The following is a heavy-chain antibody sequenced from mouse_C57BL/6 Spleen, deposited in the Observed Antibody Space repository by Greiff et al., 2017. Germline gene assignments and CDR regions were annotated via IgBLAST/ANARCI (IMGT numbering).Heavy chain of an antibody. CDR3: ARWKGSTMVTTEGGFDY. V-gene: IGHV1-81*01. J-gene: IGHJ2*01. CDR1: GYTFTSYG. CDR2: IYPRSGNT. Sequence: QVQLQQSGAELARPGASVKLSCKASGYTFTSYGISWVKQRTGQGLEWIGEIYPRSGNTYYNEKFKGKATLTADKSSSTAYMELRSLTSEDSAVYFCARWKGSTMVTTEGGFDYWGQGTTLTVSS. D-gene: IGHD2-2*01.